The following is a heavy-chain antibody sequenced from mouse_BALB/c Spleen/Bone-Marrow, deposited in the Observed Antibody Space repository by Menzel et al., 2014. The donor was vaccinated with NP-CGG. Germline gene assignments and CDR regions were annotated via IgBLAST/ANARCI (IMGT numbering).Heavy chain of an antibody. V-gene: IGHV2-9*02. D-gene: IGHD2-12*01. CDR1: GSSLTSYG. J-gene: IGHJ3*01. CDR2: IWADGST. Sequence: VMLVESGPGPVAPSQSLSITCTVSGSSLTSYGVHWVRQPPGKGLEWLGVIWADGSTNYNSALMSRLSISKDNSKSQVFLKMNSLQTDDTAMYYCARDYDEWFAYWGQGTPVTVSA. CDR3: ARDYDEWFAY.